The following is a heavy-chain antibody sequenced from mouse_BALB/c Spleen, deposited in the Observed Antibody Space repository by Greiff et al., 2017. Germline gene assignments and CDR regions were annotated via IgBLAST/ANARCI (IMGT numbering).Heavy chain of an antibody. CDR1: GFSFTGYT. CDR3: AGDYYGSSAY. D-gene: IGHD1-1*01. CDR2: INPYNGGT. J-gene: IGHJ2*01. V-gene: IGHV1-26*01. Sequence: EVQLQESGPELVKPGASLKISCKASGFSFTGYTMNWVKQTHGKNLEWIGLINPYNGGTSYNQKFKGKATLSVDKSSSTAYMELHSLTSEDSAVYFYAGDYYGSSAYWGQGTTLTVSS.